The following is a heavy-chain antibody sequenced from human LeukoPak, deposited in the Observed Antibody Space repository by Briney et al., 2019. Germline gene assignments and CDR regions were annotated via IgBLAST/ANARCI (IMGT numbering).Heavy chain of an antibody. CDR2: ISYDGSNK. V-gene: IGHV3-30-3*01. J-gene: IGHJ4*02. CDR3: ARDKAGVFDY. CDR1: GFTFSSYA. Sequence: PGGSLRLSCAASGFTFSSYAMHWVRQAPGKGLEWVAVISYDGSNKYYADSVKGRFTISRDNSKNTLYLQMNSLRVEDTAVYYCARDKAGVFDYWGQGTLVTVSS. D-gene: IGHD2-8*01.